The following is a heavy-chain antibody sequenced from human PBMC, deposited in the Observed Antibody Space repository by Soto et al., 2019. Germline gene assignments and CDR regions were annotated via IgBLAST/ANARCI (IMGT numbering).Heavy chain of an antibody. CDR3: VRDGTKTLRDWFEP. V-gene: IGHV4-4*07. J-gene: IGHJ5*02. Sequence: PSETLSLTCTVSGASISGFYWSWIRKSAGKGLEWIGRIYATGTTDYNPSLKSRVMMSVDTSKKQFSLKLRSVTAADTAVYYCVRDGTKTLRDWFEPWCQGISVTVSS. D-gene: IGHD1-1*01. CDR2: IYATGTT. CDR1: GASISGFY.